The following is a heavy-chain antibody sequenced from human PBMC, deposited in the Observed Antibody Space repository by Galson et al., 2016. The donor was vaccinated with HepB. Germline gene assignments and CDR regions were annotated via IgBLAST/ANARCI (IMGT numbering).Heavy chain of an antibody. CDR2: ISYDGSNK. CDR3: AKVGDNYYFDY. J-gene: IGHJ4*02. D-gene: IGHD4-17*01. CDR1: GFTFSSYG. Sequence: SLRLSCAASGFTFSSYGVHWVRQAPGKGLEWVAVISYDGSNKKYADSVKGRFTISRDNSKNTLYLQMNSLRAEDTAVYYCAKVGDNYYFDYWGQGTLVTGSS. V-gene: IGHV3-30*18.